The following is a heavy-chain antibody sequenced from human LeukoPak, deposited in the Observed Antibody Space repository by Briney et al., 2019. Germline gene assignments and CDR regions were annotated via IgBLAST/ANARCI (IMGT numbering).Heavy chain of an antibody. D-gene: IGHD3-22*01. CDR1: GYTLTELS. CDR3: AKFSYDSSGGGPSGFDY. V-gene: IGHV1-24*01. Sequence: ASVKVSCKVSGYTLTELSMHWVRQAPGKGLEWMGGFDPEDGETIYAQKFQGRVTMTEDTSTDTAYMELSSLRSEDTAVYYCAKFSYDSSGGGPSGFDYWGQGTLVTVSS. J-gene: IGHJ4*02. CDR2: FDPEDGET.